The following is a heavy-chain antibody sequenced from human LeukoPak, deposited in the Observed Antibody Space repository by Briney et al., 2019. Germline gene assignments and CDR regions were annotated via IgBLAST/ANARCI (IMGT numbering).Heavy chain of an antibody. CDR3: ARSKIAAARFDY. V-gene: IGHV4-4*02. CDR2: IYHSGST. CDR1: GGSISSSNW. Sequence: SETLSLTCAVSGGSISSSNWWSWVRQPPGKGLGWIGEIYHSGSTNYNPSLKSRVTISVDKSKNQFSLKLSSVTAADTAVYYCARSKIAAARFDYWGQGTLVTVSS. J-gene: IGHJ4*02. D-gene: IGHD6-13*01.